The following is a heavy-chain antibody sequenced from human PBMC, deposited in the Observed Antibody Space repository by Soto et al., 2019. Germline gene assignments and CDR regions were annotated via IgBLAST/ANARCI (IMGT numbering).Heavy chain of an antibody. CDR1: GGSINSYY. Sequence: SETLSLTCTVSGGSINSYYWSWIRQPPGKGLEWIGYIYYSGSTNYNPSLKSRVTISVDTSKNQFSLKLNSVTAADTAVYYCARVSRFGGTPNWLDPWGQGTLVTVSS. D-gene: IGHD3-10*01. CDR3: ARVSRFGGTPNWLDP. J-gene: IGHJ5*02. CDR2: IYYSGST. V-gene: IGHV4-59*01.